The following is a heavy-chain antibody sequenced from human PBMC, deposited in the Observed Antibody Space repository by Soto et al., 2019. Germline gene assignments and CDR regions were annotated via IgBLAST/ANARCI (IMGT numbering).Heavy chain of an antibody. CDR3: ARLARGPGYSSGWSKYYYYGMDV. J-gene: IGHJ6*02. CDR2: IYYSGST. Sequence: PSETLSLTCTVSCGSISSSSYYWGWIRQPPGKGLEWIGSIYYSGSTYYNPSLKSRVTISVDTSKNQFSLKLSSVTAADTAVYYCARLARGPGYSSGWSKYYYYGMDVWGQGTTVTVSS. D-gene: IGHD6-19*01. V-gene: IGHV4-39*01. CDR1: CGSISSSSYY.